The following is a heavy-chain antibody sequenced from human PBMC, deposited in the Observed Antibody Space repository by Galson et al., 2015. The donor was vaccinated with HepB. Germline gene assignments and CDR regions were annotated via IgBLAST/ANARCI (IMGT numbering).Heavy chain of an antibody. V-gene: IGHV3-30-3*01. Sequence: SLRLSCAASGFILSGYAMHWVRQAPGKGLEWVTVISFDGTNKHYADSVKGRFTISRDNSKNMVYLEMNSLRAEDTAVYYCARDEEGDKYSSVWKAIDYFDCWGQGTLVTVSS. CDR2: ISFDGTNK. CDR3: ARDEEGDKYSSVWKAIDYFDC. J-gene: IGHJ4*02. D-gene: IGHD6-19*01. CDR1: GFILSGYA.